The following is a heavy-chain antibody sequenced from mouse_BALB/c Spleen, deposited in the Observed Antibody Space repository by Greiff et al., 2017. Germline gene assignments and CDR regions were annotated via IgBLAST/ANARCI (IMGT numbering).Heavy chain of an antibody. CDR3: GPTATGHYYAMDY. D-gene: IGHD1-2*01. CDR2: IDPENGNT. V-gene: IGHV14-1*02. CDR1: GFNIKDYY. J-gene: IGHJ4*01. Sequence: VQLQQSGAELVRPGALVKLSCKASGFNIKDYYMHWVKQRPEQGLEWIGWIDPENGNTIYDPKFQGKASITADTSSNTAYLQLSSLTSEDTAVYYCGPTATGHYYAMDYWGQGTSVTVSS.